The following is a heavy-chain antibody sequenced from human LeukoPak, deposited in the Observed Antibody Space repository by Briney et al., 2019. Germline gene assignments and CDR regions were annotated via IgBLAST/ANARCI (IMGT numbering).Heavy chain of an antibody. CDR1: GFTVSSNY. D-gene: IGHD4-17*01. Sequence: PGGSLRLSCAASGFTVSSNYMGWVRQAPGKGLEWVSVIYSGGSTYYADSVKGRFTISRDNSKNTLYLQMNSLRAEDTAVYYCARDWEMTTGGDLFDPWGQGTLVTVSS. CDR3: ARDWEMTTGGDLFDP. CDR2: IYSGGST. V-gene: IGHV3-53*01. J-gene: IGHJ5*02.